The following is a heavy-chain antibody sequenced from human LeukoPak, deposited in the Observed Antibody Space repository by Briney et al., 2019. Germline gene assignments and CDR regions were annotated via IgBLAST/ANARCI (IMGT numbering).Heavy chain of an antibody. CDR3: ATRGRPGPALASEC. CDR1: GCTFTDDY. D-gene: IGHD3-10*01. J-gene: IGHJ4*02. CDR2: VDPEDGET. V-gene: IGHV1-69-2*01. Sequence: ATVKISCKVSGCTFTDDYMHWVQQAPGKGLEWMGLVDPEDGETIYAEKFQGRVTITADTSTDTAYMELSSLRSEDTAVYYCATRGRPGPALASECWGQGTLVTVSS.